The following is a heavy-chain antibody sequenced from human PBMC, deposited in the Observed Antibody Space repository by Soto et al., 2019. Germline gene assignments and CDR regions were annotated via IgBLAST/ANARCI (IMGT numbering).Heavy chain of an antibody. J-gene: IGHJ4*02. Sequence: GGSLRLSCAASGFTFSSYAMHWVRQAPGKGLEWVAVISYDGSNKYYADSVKGRFTISRDNSKNTLYLQMNSLRAEDTAVYYCARDVGTDYYDSSGYGPIDYWGQGTLVTVSS. CDR2: ISYDGSNK. CDR3: ARDVGTDYYDSSGYGPIDY. V-gene: IGHV3-30-3*01. D-gene: IGHD3-22*01. CDR1: GFTFSSYA.